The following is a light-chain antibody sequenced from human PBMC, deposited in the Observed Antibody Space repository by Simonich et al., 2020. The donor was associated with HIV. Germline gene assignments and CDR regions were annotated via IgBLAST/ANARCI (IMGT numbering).Light chain of an antibody. V-gene: IGLV1-40*01. J-gene: IGLJ2*01. Sequence: QSVLAQPPSVSGAPGQRVTISCTGSSSNIGAGYDLHWYQQFPGTAPKLLIFGNHNRPSGVPDRFSGSKSGTSASLAITGLQAEDEADYYCQSYDSSLSGVVFGGGTKLTIL. CDR1: SSNIGAGYD. CDR2: GNH. CDR3: QSYDSSLSGVV.